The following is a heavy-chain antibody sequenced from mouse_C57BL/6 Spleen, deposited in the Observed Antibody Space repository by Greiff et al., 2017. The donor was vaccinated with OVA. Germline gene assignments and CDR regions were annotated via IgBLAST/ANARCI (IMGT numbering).Heavy chain of an antibody. CDR3: ARSTGTWFAY. CDR2: ISYDGSN. CDR1: GYSITSGYY. Sequence: EVKLQESGPGLVKPSQSLSLTCSVTGYSITSGYYWNWIRQFPGNKLEWMGSISYDGSNNYNPSLKNRISITRDTSKNQFFLKLNSVTTEDTATYYCARSTGTWFAYWGQGTLVTVSA. V-gene: IGHV3-6*01. J-gene: IGHJ3*01. D-gene: IGHD4-1*02.